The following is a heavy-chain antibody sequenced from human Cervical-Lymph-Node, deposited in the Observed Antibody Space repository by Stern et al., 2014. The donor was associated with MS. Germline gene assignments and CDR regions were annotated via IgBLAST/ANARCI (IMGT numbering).Heavy chain of an antibody. Sequence: QVQLQESGPGLVKPSETLSLTCTVSGGSISSYYWSWIRQPPGKGLEWIGHIYYSGGTNYNPSLKSRVTISVDTSKNQFSLKLSSVTAADTAVYYCARVTGYSSDWSGFDYWGQGTLVTVSS. CDR3: ARVTGYSSDWSGFDY. D-gene: IGHD6-19*01. CDR1: GGSISSYY. J-gene: IGHJ4*02. V-gene: IGHV4-59*01. CDR2: IYYSGGT.